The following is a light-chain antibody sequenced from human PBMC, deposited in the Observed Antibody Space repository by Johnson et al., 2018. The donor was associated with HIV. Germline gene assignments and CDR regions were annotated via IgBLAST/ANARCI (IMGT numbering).Light chain of an antibody. CDR3: GTWDTSLSAGEV. CDR2: KDN. CDR1: SSNIGNNY. Sequence: QSMLTQPPSVSAAPGQKVTISCSGSSSNIGNNYVSWYQQLPGTAPKLLIYKDNERPSGIPDRFSGSKSGTSATLGITGLQTGDEADYYCGTWDTSLSAGEVLGSGPKVTAL. J-gene: IGLJ1*01. V-gene: IGLV1-51*02.